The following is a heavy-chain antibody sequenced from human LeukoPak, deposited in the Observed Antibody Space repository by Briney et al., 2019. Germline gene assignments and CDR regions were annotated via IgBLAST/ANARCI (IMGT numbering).Heavy chain of an antibody. CDR3: AKARHIVVVTAIPFDY. CDR2: ISGSGGST. D-gene: IGHD2-21*02. J-gene: IGHJ4*02. CDR1: GFTFSSYA. Sequence: GGSLRLSCAASGFTFSSYAMSWVRQAPGKGLEWVSAISGSGGSTYYADSVKGRFTISRDNSKNTLYLQMNSLRAEDTAVYCCAKARHIVVVTAIPFDYRGQGTLVTVSS. V-gene: IGHV3-23*01.